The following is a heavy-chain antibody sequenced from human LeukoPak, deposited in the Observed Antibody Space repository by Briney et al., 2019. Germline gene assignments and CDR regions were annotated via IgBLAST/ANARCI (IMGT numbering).Heavy chain of an antibody. V-gene: IGHV1-69*13. CDR3: ARQGRDYVWGSYRYTEEG. Sequence: SVKVSCTASGGAFSSYAISWVRQAPGQGLEWMGGIIPIFGTANYAQKFQGRVTITADESTSTAYMELSSLRSEDTAVYYCARQGRDYVWGSYRYTEEGWGQGTLVTVSS. CDR1: GGAFSSYA. J-gene: IGHJ4*02. D-gene: IGHD3-16*02. CDR2: IIPIFGTA.